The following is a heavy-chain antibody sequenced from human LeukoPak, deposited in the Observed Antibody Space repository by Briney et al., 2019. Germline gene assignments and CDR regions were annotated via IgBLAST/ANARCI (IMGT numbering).Heavy chain of an antibody. V-gene: IGHV4-59*01. CDR1: RASISPNY. D-gene: IGHD3-22*01. CDR2: IYYIGST. CDR3: ARLLDYDSSGYPDIFDI. Sequence: TSETLSLTRTYSRASISPNYWTLDRQPPGKGLEWIGYIYYIGSTNYNPSLKSRVTISLDTSRNQFYLRLSSVTAADTAVYYCARLLDYDSSGYPDIFDIWGQGTMVTVSS. J-gene: IGHJ3*02.